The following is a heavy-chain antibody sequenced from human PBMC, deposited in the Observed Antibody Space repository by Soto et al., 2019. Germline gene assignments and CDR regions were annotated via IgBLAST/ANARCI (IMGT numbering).Heavy chain of an antibody. CDR1: GGSISSGGYY. J-gene: IGHJ5*02. Sequence: SETLSLTCTVSGGSISSGGYYWCWRRHHPGKGLEWIGYIYYSGSIYYNPSLKSRVTISVEKSQNHFSLKLSSVTAADTAVYSCAREWRGYSSWFDPWGQGTLVTVSS. V-gene: IGHV4-31*03. D-gene: IGHD4-4*01. CDR3: AREWRGYSSWFDP. CDR2: IYYSGSI.